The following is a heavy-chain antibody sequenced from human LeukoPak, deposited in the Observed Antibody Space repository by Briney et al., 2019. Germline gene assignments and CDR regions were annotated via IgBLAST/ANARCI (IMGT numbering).Heavy chain of an antibody. J-gene: IGHJ4*02. Sequence: SETLSLTCTVSGGSTSSSSYYWGWIRQPPGMGLEWIGSIYYSGSTYYNPSLKSRVTISVDTSKNQFSLKLSSVTAADTAVYYCARHAAVGYYGSGSYYTPFDYWGQGTLVTVSS. CDR1: GGSTSSSSYY. D-gene: IGHD3-10*01. V-gene: IGHV4-39*01. CDR2: IYYSGST. CDR3: ARHAAVGYYGSGSYYTPFDY.